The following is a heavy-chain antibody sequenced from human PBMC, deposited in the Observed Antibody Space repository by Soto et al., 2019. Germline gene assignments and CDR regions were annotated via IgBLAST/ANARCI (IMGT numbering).Heavy chain of an antibody. Sequence: HPGGSLRLSCAASGFTFSSYAMSWVRQAPGKGLEWVSAISGSGGSTYYADSVKGRFTISRDNSKNTLYLQMNSLRAEDTAVYYCAKLSYYDFWSGYYPTRYYCYGMDVWGQGTTVTVSS. CDR3: AKLSYYDFWSGYYPTRYYCYGMDV. CDR1: GFTFSSYA. D-gene: IGHD3-3*01. CDR2: ISGSGGST. V-gene: IGHV3-23*01. J-gene: IGHJ6*02.